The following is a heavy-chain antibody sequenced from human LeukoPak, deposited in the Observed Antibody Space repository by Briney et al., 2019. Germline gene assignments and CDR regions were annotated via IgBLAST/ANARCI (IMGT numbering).Heavy chain of an antibody. CDR3: AKHYYGSGSPFDY. J-gene: IGHJ4*02. D-gene: IGHD3-10*01. CDR2: ISGSGGST. CDR1: GFTFSSYA. V-gene: IGHV3-23*01. Sequence: PGGSLRLPCAASGFTFSSYAMSWVRQAPGKGLEWVSAISGSGGSTYYADSVKGRFTISRDNSKNTLYLQMNSLRAEDTAVYYCAKHYYGSGSPFDYWGQGTLVTVSS.